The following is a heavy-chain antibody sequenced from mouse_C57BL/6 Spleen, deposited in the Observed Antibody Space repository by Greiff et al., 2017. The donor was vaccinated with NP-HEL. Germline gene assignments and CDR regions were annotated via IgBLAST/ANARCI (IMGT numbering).Heavy chain of an antibody. D-gene: IGHD2-2*01. V-gene: IGHV1-81*01. Sequence: QVQLQQSGAELARPGASVKLSCKASGYTFTSYGISWVKQRTGQGLEWIGEIYPRSGNTYYNEKFNGKSTLTADKSSSTAYMEIRSLKSEDSAVYYSERREASTMVTTNFDYWGQGTTLTVS. CDR1: GYTFTSYG. J-gene: IGHJ2*01. CDR3: ERREASTMVTTNFDY. CDR2: IYPRSGNT.